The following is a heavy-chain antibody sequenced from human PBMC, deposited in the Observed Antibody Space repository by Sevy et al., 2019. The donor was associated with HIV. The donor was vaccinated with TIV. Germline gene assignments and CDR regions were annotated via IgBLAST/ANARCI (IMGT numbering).Heavy chain of an antibody. D-gene: IGHD6-19*01. CDR1: GFAFNSYW. Sequence: GGSLRLSCAASGFAFNSYWMSWVRQAPGKGLEWVSAISGSGGTTYDADSVKGRFTISRDKSQNTLYLQMNSLRAEDTAVYYCAKVLARGVAVAGSAWGMDVWGQGTTVTVSS. CDR2: ISGSGGTT. V-gene: IGHV3-23*01. J-gene: IGHJ6*02. CDR3: AKVLARGVAVAGSAWGMDV.